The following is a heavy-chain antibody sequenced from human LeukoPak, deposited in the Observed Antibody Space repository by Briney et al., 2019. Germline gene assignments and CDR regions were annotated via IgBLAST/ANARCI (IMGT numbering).Heavy chain of an antibody. CDR2: IYHSGST. D-gene: IGHD3-22*01. CDR3: ARAGYYYDSSGYAFDY. Sequence: SETLSLTCAVSGGSISSSNWWSWVRQPPGKGLEWIGEIYHSGSTNYNPSLKSRVTISVVKSKNQFSLKLSSVTAADTAVYYCARAGYYYDSSGYAFDYWGQGTLVTVSS. CDR1: GGSISSSNW. J-gene: IGHJ4*02. V-gene: IGHV4-4*02.